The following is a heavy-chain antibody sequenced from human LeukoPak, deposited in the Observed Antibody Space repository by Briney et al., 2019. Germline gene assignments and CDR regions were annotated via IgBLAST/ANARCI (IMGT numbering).Heavy chain of an antibody. CDR3: ARGLGFIVVVTSSPDAFDI. Sequence: ASVKVSCKASGYTFTAYYIHWVRQAPGQGLGWMGWINPKSGATKYAQTFQGRVTLTSDTSISTAYMELNSPRSDDTAVYYCARGLGFIVVVTSSPDAFDIWGQGTMVTVSS. D-gene: IGHD2-21*02. V-gene: IGHV1-2*02. CDR1: GYTFTAYY. J-gene: IGHJ3*02. CDR2: INPKSGAT.